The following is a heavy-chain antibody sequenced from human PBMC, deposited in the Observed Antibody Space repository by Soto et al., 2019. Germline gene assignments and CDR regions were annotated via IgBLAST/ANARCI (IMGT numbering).Heavy chain of an antibody. V-gene: IGHV3-48*02. CDR3: ARESRFLEWLSLNWFDP. D-gene: IGHD3-3*01. Sequence: GGSLRLSCAASGFTFSSYSMNWVRQAPGKGLEWVSYISSSSSTIYYADSVKGRFTISRDNAKNSLYLQMNSLRDEDTAVYYWARESRFLEWLSLNWFDPWGQGTLVTVS. J-gene: IGHJ5*02. CDR2: ISSSSSTI. CDR1: GFTFSSYS.